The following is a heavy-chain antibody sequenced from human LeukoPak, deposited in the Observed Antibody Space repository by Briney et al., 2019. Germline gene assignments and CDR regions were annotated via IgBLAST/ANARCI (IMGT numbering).Heavy chain of an antibody. D-gene: IGHD6-13*01. CDR1: GFTFSSYA. CDR3: AKDVQRFSSSWYYFDS. J-gene: IGHJ4*02. CDR2: IGVSGATT. Sequence: GGSLRLSCAASGFTFSSYAMSWVRQAPAKGMEWLSGIGVSGATTYYADSVKGRFTISRDNSKNTLYLQMNSLRGEDTAVYYCAKDVQRFSSSWYYFDSWGQGTLVTVSS. V-gene: IGHV3-23*01.